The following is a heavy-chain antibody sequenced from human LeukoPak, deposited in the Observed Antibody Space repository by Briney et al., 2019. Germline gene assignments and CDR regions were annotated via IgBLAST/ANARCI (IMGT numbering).Heavy chain of an antibody. Sequence: GASLRLSCAASGFTFSSYAMSWVRQAPGKGLEWVSAISGSGGSTCYADSVKGRFTISRDNSKNTLYLQMNSLRAEDTAVYYCAKLGCSSTSCLYGMDVWGQGTTVTVSS. J-gene: IGHJ6*02. CDR3: AKLGCSSTSCLYGMDV. V-gene: IGHV3-23*01. D-gene: IGHD2-2*01. CDR2: ISGSGGST. CDR1: GFTFSSYA.